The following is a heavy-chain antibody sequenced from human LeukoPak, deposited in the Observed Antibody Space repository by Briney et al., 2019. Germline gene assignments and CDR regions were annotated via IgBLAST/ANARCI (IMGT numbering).Heavy chain of an antibody. CDR3: AKDRRQLLWFGVAPGH. D-gene: IGHD3-10*01. CDR2: ISSDGSIT. J-gene: IGHJ4*02. CDR1: GFTFSSYW. V-gene: IGHV3-74*01. Sequence: GGSLRLSCAASGFTFSSYWMHWVRQAPGKGLVWVSRISSDGSITTYADSVKGRFTISRDNSKNTLYLQMNSLRAEDSAVYYCAKDRRQLLWFGVAPGHWGQGTLVTVSS.